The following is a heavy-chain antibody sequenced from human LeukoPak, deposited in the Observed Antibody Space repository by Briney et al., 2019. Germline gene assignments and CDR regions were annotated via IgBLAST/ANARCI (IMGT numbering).Heavy chain of an antibody. Sequence: PGRSLRLSCAASGFTFDDYAMHWVRQVPGRGLEWVSGISWNSGSIGYADSVKGRFTISRDNAKNSLYLQMNSLRAEDTALYYCAKGIAAAIHYGMDVWGQGTTVTVSS. CDR1: GFTFDDYA. CDR2: ISWNSGSI. J-gene: IGHJ6*02. D-gene: IGHD6-13*01. CDR3: AKGIAAAIHYGMDV. V-gene: IGHV3-9*01.